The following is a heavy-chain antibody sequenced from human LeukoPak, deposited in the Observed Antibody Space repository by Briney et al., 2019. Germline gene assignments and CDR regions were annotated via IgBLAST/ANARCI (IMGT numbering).Heavy chain of an antibody. J-gene: IGHJ6*03. V-gene: IGHV3-48*04. CDR1: GFTVSSNY. CDR2: VSGKSIAI. CDR3: ARRGDRFCTSMNCPPQSYYYYMDV. D-gene: IGHD2-2*01. Sequence: GGSLRLSCAAFGFTVSSNYMNWVRQAPGKGLEWLSFVSGKSIAIYYADSVKGRFTISRDNAKESVYLHMSSLRAEDTAVYYCARRGDRFCTSMNCPPQSYYYYMDVWGKGTTVSVSS.